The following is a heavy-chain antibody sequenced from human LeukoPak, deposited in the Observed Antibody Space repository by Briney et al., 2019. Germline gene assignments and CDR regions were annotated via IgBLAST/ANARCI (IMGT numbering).Heavy chain of an antibody. CDR1: GFTVSSNY. Sequence: GGSLRLSCAASGFTVSSNYMSWVRQAPGKGLEWVLVIYSGGRTYYADSVKGRFTISRDNSKNTLYLQMNSLRAEDTAVYYCAKDSAKKYDDYWGQGTLVSVSS. CDR3: AKDSAKKYDDY. D-gene: IGHD2/OR15-2a*01. J-gene: IGHJ4*02. V-gene: IGHV3-66*01. CDR2: IYSGGRT.